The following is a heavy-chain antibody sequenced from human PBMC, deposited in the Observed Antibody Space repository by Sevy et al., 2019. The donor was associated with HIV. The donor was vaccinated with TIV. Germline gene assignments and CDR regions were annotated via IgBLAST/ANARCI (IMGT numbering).Heavy chain of an antibody. CDR2: INPNSGGT. CDR1: GYTFTGYY. Sequence: ASVKVSCKASGYTFTGYYMHWVRQAPGQGLEWMGWINPNSGGTNNAQKFQGWVTMTRDTSISTAYMELSRLRSDDTAVYYCARGSSVSRITMIVVVMDLDAFDIWGQGTMVTVSS. J-gene: IGHJ3*02. V-gene: IGHV1-2*04. CDR3: ARGSSVSRITMIVVVMDLDAFDI. D-gene: IGHD3-22*01.